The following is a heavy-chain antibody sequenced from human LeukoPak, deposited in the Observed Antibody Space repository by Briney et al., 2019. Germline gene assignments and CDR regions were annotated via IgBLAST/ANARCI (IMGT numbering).Heavy chain of an antibody. D-gene: IGHD1-26*01. CDR3: ARGKRERAFDI. CDR1: GNSISSGDNY. V-gene: IGHV4-61*10. CDR2: IYYSGST. Sequence: SQTLSLTCTVSGNSISSGDNYWSWIRQPAGKGLEWIGYIYYSGSTNYNPSLKSRVTISVDTSKNQFSLKLSSVTAADTAVYYCARGKRERAFDIWGQGTMVTVSS. J-gene: IGHJ3*02.